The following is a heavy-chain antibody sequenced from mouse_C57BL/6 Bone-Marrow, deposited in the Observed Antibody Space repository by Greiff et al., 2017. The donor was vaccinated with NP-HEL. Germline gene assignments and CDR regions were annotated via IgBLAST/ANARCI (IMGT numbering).Heavy chain of an antibody. D-gene: IGHD1-1*01. J-gene: IGHJ3*01. CDR2: IHPNSGST. CDR1: GYTFTSYW. CDR3: ARGSSPAWFAY. V-gene: IGHV1-64*01. Sequence: QVHVKQPGAELVKPGASVKLSCRASGYTFTSYWMHWVKQRPGQGLEWIGMIHPNSGSTNYNEKFKSKATLTVDKSSSTAYMQLSSLTSEDSAVYYCARGSSPAWFAYWGQGTLVTVSA.